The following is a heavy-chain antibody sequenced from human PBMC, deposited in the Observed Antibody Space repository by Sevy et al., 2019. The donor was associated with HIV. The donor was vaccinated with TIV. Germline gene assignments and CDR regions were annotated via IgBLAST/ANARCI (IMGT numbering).Heavy chain of an antibody. V-gene: IGHV1-8*01. CDR1: GYTFTSYD. CDR3: ARGPADFWSGYYTFYYYYYGMDV. Sequence: ASVKVSCKASGYTFTSYDINWVRQATGQGLEWMGWMNPNSGNTGYAQKFQGRVTMTRNTSISTAYMELSGLRSEDTAVYYCARGPADFWSGYYTFYYYYYGMDVWGQGTTVTVSS. D-gene: IGHD3-3*01. J-gene: IGHJ6*02. CDR2: MNPNSGNT.